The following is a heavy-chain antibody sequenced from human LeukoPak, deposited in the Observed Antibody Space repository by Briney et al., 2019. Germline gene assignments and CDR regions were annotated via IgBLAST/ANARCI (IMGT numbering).Heavy chain of an antibody. CDR2: IYYSGST. CDR1: GGSISSYY. J-gene: IGHJ6*02. D-gene: IGHD2-2*01. V-gene: IGHV4-59*01. CDR3: ARGPATSWEYYYYGMDV. Sequence: SETLSLTCTVSGGSISSYYWSWIRQPPGKGLEWIGYIYYSGSTNYNPSLKSRVTISVDTSKNQFSLKLSSVTAADTAVYYCARGPATSWEYYYYGMDVWGQGTTVTVSS.